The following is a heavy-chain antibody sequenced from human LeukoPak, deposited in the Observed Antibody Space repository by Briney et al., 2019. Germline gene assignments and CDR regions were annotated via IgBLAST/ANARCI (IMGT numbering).Heavy chain of an antibody. CDR2: IIPIFGTA. V-gene: IGHV1-69*05. J-gene: IGHJ5*02. Sequence: SVKVSCKASGGTFSSYAISWVRQAPGQGLEWMGRIIPIFGTANYAQKFQGRVTITTDESTSTAYMELSSLRSEDTAVYYCARSAQVRDHTDENWFDPWGQGTLVTVSS. CDR3: ARSAQVRDHTDENWFDP. CDR1: GGTFSSYA. D-gene: IGHD2-2*02.